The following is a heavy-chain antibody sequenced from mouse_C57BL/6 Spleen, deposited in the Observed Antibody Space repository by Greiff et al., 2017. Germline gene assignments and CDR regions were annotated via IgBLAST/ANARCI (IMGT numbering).Heavy chain of an antibody. CDR3: ARSDYGSSRAMDY. V-gene: IGHV1-50*01. J-gene: IGHJ4*01. D-gene: IGHD1-1*01. CDR1: GYTFTSYW. CDR2: IDPSDSYT. Sequence: QVQLQQPGAELVKPGASVKLSCKASGYTFTSYWMQWVKQRPGQGLEWIGEIDPSDSYTNYNQKFKGKATLTVDTSSSTAYMQLSSLTSEDSAVYYCARSDYGSSRAMDYWGQGTSVTVSS.